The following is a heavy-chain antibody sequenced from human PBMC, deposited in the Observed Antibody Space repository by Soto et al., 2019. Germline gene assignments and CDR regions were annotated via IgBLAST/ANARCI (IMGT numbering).Heavy chain of an antibody. CDR3: ARALLPRLGHGSGRPNLHPFDP. J-gene: IGHJ5*02. CDR1: GFTFSSYD. V-gene: IGHV3-13*01. CDR2: IGTAGDT. Sequence: HPGGSLRLSCAASGFTFSSYDMHWVRQATGKGLEWVSAIGTAGDTYYPGSVKGRFTISRENAKNSLYLQMNSLRAGDTAVYYCARALLPRLGHGSGRPNLHPFDPWGQGTLVTVSS. D-gene: IGHD3-10*01.